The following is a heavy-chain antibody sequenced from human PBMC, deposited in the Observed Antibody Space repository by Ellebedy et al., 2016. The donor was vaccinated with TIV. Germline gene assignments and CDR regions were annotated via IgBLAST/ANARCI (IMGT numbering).Heavy chain of an antibody. J-gene: IGHJ4*02. V-gene: IGHV1-69*13. CDR3: ARGGVAGTPVDY. Sequence: ASVKVSCKASGGTFSRDTIRWVRQAPGQGLEWMGGIIPTFGRANLAQKFQGRVTITADESTSTAHMELSSLRSEDMAVYFCARGGVAGTPVDYWGQGTLVTVSS. D-gene: IGHD1-1*01. CDR1: GGTFSRDT. CDR2: IIPTFGRA.